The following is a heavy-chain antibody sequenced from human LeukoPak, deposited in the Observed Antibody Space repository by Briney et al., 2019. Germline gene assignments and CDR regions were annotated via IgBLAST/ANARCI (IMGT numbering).Heavy chain of an antibody. Sequence: ASVTVSCKASGYTFTGYYMHWVRQAPGQGLEWMGWINPNSGGTNYAQKFQGRVTMTRDTSISTAYMELSRLRSDDTAVYYCARGMGSYYYYYMDVWGKGTTVTVSS. CDR3: ARGMGSYYYYYMDV. V-gene: IGHV1-2*02. J-gene: IGHJ6*03. D-gene: IGHD3-10*01. CDR2: INPNSGGT. CDR1: GYTFTGYY.